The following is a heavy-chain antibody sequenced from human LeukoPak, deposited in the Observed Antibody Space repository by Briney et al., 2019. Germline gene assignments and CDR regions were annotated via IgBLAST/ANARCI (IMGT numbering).Heavy chain of an antibody. J-gene: IGHJ6*02. CDR1: GFTFSSYW. CDR2: INSDGSST. Sequence: GGSLRLSCAACGFTFSSYWMHWVRQAPGKGLVWVSRINSDGSSTTYADSVKGRFTISRDNAKNTLYLQMNSLRAEDTAVYYCARHRYCSGRSCYYGMDVWGQGTTVTVSS. V-gene: IGHV3-74*01. D-gene: IGHD2-15*01. CDR3: ARHRYCSGRSCYYGMDV.